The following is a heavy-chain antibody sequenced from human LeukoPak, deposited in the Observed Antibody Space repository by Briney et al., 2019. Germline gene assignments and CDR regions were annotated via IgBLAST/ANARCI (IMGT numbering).Heavy chain of an antibody. CDR1: GGSISSSSYY. Sequence: SETLSLTCTVSGGSISSSSYYWGWIRQPPGKGLEWIGSIYYSGSTYYHPSLKSRVTISVHTSKNQFSLKLSSVTAADTAVYYCARHNPQTTVTSLDYWGQGTLVTVSS. CDR2: IYYSGST. J-gene: IGHJ4*02. D-gene: IGHD4-17*01. CDR3: ARHNPQTTVTSLDY. V-gene: IGHV4-39*01.